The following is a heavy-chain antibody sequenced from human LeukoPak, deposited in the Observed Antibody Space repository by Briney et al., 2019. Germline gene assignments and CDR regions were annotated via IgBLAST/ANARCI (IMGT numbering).Heavy chain of an antibody. CDR3: ARIRTIVRGPDGFDI. CDR1: GYTLTSYD. V-gene: IGHV1-8*01. D-gene: IGHD3-10*01. J-gene: IGHJ3*02. Sequence: GASVKVSCKASGYTLTSYDINWVRQATGQGLEWMGWMNPNSGKTGYAQKFQGRVTITRNTSISTAYMELSSLRSEDTAVYYCARIRTIVRGPDGFDIWGQGTMVTVSS. CDR2: MNPNSGKT.